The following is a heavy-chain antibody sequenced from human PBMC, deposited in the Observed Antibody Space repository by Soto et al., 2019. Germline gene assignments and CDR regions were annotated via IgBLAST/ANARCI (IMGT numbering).Heavy chain of an antibody. D-gene: IGHD1-1*01. V-gene: IGHV4-31*03. CDR3: ARDIRITVNPYNVSYGMDV. CDR1: GDSVSGGGYY. Sequence: PSETLSLTCTVSGDSVSGGGYYWGWVRQRTGKGLEWIGCVYHSGGTHYNPSLNGRLTISVDTTKNQFYLRMTSVTAADTAVYYCARDIRITVNPYNVSYGMDVWGQGTTVTVSS. J-gene: IGHJ6*02. CDR2: VYHSGGT.